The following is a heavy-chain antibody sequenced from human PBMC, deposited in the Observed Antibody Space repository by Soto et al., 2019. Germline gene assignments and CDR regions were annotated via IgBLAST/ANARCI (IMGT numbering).Heavy chain of an antibody. J-gene: IGHJ5*02. Sequence: EVQLLESGGGFLPPGGSQRLSCVASGFRFNSYAMRWVRQTPDKGLEWVAAISGSGYKTDYAQSVQGRFTISRDNSKSTVLLQMNSLRAEDSAIYYCAKGRYFESSGGCANLWGQGTLVTVSS. CDR2: ISGSGYKT. V-gene: IGHV3-23*01. CDR1: GFRFNSYA. CDR3: AKGRYFESSGGCANL. D-gene: IGHD3-9*01.